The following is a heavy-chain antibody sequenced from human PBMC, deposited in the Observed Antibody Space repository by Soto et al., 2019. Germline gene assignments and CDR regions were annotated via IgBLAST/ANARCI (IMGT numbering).Heavy chain of an antibody. CDR1: GYTFTSYD. CDR2: MNPNSGNT. J-gene: IGHJ3*02. V-gene: IGHV1-8*01. Sequence: ASVKVSCKASGYTFTSYDINWVRQATGQGLEWMGWMNPNSGNTGYAQKFQGRVTMTRNTSISTAYMELSSLRSEDTAVYYCARVQYCIGGSCYPPAAFAIWGQGTMVTVSS. CDR3: ARVQYCIGGSCYPPAAFAI. D-gene: IGHD2-15*01.